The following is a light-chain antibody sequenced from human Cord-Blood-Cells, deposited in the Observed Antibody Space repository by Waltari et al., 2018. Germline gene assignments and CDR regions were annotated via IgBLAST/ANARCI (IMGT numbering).Light chain of an antibody. CDR2: AAS. V-gene: IGKV1-39*01. CDR3: QQSYSTPPIT. Sequence: DIQMTQSPSSLPASVGDTVTITFRASQSISSYLNGYQQKPGKAPKLLIYAASSLQSGVPSRFSGSGSGTDITLTISSLQPEYFATYYCQQSYSTPPITFGQGTRLEIK. J-gene: IGKJ5*01. CDR1: QSISSY.